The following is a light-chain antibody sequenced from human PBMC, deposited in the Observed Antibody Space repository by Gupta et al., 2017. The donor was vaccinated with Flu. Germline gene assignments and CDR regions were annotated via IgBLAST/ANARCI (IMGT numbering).Light chain of an antibody. J-gene: IGKJ5*01. CDR3: QQYINWPST. V-gene: IGKV3-15*01. CDR2: GTS. Sequence: EMVMTQSPATLSVSPGERATVSCRASQSMGSRIAWYQQKPGQAPRLLIYGTSTRATGIPARFSGSGSGTEFTLSISSLQSGDFAVYYCQQYINWPSTFGQGTRLEIK. CDR1: QSMGSR.